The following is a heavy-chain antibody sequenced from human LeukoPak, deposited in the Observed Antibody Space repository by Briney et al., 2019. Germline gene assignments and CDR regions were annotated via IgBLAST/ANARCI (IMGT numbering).Heavy chain of an antibody. CDR2: IIPIFGTP. J-gene: IGHJ4*02. V-gene: IGHV1-69*01. Sequence: SVKVPCKASGGTFSSYAFIWVRQTPGQGLEWMGGIIPIFGTPTYAQKFQGRVTITADESTSTAYMELRTLRSEDTAVYYCAIGGQLVNGPDYWGQGTLVTVSS. CDR1: GGTFSSYA. D-gene: IGHD6-13*01. CDR3: AIGGQLVNGPDY.